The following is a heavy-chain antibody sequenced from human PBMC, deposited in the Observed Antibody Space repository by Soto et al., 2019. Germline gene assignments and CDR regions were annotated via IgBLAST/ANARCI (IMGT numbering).Heavy chain of an antibody. D-gene: IGHD2-2*01. CDR2: ISRRSTSI. V-gene: IGHV3-21*01. J-gene: IGHJ6*02. Sequence: VQLVESGGGLVNPGESLRLSCVGSGFTFSTYTMNWVRQAPGKGLEWVSSISRRSTSIDYADSVKGRFTISRDNAKNSLALQMNSLRAEDKAVYYFARVRDAFGMDVWGQGTTVAVSS. CDR3: ARVRDAFGMDV. CDR1: GFTFSTYT.